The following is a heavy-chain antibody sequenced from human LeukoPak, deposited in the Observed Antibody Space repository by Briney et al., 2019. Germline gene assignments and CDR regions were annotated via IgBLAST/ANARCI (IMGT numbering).Heavy chain of an antibody. J-gene: IGHJ5*02. CDR3: ARDEGCGGDCYWYNWFDP. CDR2: ISSSSSYI. D-gene: IGHD2-21*02. CDR1: GFTFSSYS. Sequence: PGGSLRLSCAASGFTFSSYSMNWVRQAPGKGLEWVSSISSSSSYIYSADSVKGRFTISRDNAKNSLYLQMNSLRAEDTAVYYCARDEGCGGDCYWYNWFDPWGQGTLVTVSS. V-gene: IGHV3-21*01.